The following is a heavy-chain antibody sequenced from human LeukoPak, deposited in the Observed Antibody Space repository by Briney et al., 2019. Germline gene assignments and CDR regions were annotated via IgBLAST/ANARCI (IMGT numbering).Heavy chain of an antibody. J-gene: IGHJ5*02. D-gene: IGHD2-21*01. CDR1: GFTFSSYA. Sequence: GGSLRLSCAASGFTFSSYAMHWVRQAPGKGLEWVAVISYDGSNKYYADSVKGRFTISRDNSKNTLYLQMNSLRAEDTAAYYCARGTDWPWGQGTLVTVSS. CDR2: ISYDGSNK. CDR3: ARGTDWP. V-gene: IGHV3-30*04.